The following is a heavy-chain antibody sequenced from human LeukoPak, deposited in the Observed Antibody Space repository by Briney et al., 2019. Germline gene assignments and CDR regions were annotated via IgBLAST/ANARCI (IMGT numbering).Heavy chain of an antibody. V-gene: IGHV4-59*01. Sequence: SETLSLTCTVSGGSISSYYWSWIRQPPGKGLEWIGYIYYSGSTNYNPSLKSRVTISVDTPKNQFSLKLSSVTAADTAVYYCARGGRSWYQGWFDPWGQGTLVTVSS. D-gene: IGHD6-13*01. CDR3: ARGGRSWYQGWFDP. J-gene: IGHJ5*02. CDR1: GGSISSYY. CDR2: IYYSGST.